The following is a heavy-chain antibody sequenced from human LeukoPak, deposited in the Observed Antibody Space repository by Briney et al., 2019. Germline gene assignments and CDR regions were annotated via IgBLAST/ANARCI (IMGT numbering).Heavy chain of an antibody. V-gene: IGHV3-11*04. Sequence: LSLTCAVYGGSFSGYYWSWIRQAPGKGLEWVSYISSSGSTTYYADSVKGRFTISRDNAKNSLYLQMNSLRAEDTAVYYCAGGNYYDSSGYDPYYFDYWGQGTLVTVSS. CDR3: AGGNYYDSSGYDPYYFDY. D-gene: IGHD3-22*01. CDR2: ISSSGSTT. J-gene: IGHJ4*02. CDR1: GGSFSGYY.